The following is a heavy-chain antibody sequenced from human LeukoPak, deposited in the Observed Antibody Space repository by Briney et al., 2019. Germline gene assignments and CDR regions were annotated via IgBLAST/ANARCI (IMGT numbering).Heavy chain of an antibody. Sequence: ASVKVSCKASGYTFTSYGISWVRQAPGQGLEWMGWMHPKSGNTDYAQKFQGRVTMTRNTSISTAYMELSSLRSEDTAVYYCAIEYFYDSSGFYTWFDPRGQGTLVTVSS. J-gene: IGHJ5*02. CDR3: AIEYFYDSSGFYTWFDP. CDR1: GYTFTSYG. V-gene: IGHV1-8*02. CDR2: MHPKSGNT. D-gene: IGHD3-22*01.